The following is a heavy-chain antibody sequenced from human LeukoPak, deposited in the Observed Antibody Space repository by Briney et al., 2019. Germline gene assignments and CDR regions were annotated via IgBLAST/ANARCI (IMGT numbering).Heavy chain of an antibody. J-gene: IGHJ4*02. Sequence: PSETLSLTCAVSGYFISSDYYWGWIRQPPGKVLEWIGSIYHSGSTYYNPSLKSRVTISVDTSKHQFSLKLSSVTDADTAVYFCARLPVLLWFGGPYYFDFWGKGTLVTVSS. D-gene: IGHD3-10*01. CDR3: ARLPVLLWFGGPYYFDF. V-gene: IGHV4-38-2*01. CDR1: GYFISSDYY. CDR2: IYHSGST.